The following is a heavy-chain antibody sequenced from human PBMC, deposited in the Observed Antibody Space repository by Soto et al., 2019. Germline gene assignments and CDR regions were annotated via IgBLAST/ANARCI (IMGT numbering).Heavy chain of an antibody. D-gene: IGHD2-15*01. J-gene: IGHJ6*02. V-gene: IGHV3-23*01. CDR2: ICAGADCT. CDR3: AREGCSGGRCTFLDL. CDR1: GFTFSSFA. Sequence: GGSPRLSCAASGFTFSSFAMAWVGQAPGKGLEWVSSICAGADCTHFADSLKGRFAISRDNSRNTLSLQMNSLRAEDTALYYCAREGCSGGRCTFLDLWGQGTTVTVSS.